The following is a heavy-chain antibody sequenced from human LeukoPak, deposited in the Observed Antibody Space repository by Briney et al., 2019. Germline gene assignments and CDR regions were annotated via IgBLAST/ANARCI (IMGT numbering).Heavy chain of an antibody. CDR2: ISSSSSYI. J-gene: IGHJ3*02. CDR1: GFTFSSYS. D-gene: IGHD3-22*01. V-gene: IGHV3-21*01. CDR3: ARDHHRRLYDSQARDTFDI. Sequence: GGSLRLSCAASGFTFSSYSMDWVRQAPGKGLEWVSSISSSSSYIYYADSVKGRFTISRDNAKNSLYLQMNSLRAEDTAVYYCARDHHRRLYDSQARDTFDIWGQGTMVTVSS.